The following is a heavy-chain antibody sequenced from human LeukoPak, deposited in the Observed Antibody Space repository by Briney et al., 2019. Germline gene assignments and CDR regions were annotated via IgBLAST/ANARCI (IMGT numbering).Heavy chain of an antibody. J-gene: IGHJ4*02. CDR3: AKDLGRTYYYDSSGYHPLDY. D-gene: IGHD3-22*01. CDR1: GFTFSSYG. CDR2: ISYDGSNK. Sequence: GGSLRLSCAASGFTFSSYGMHWVRQAPGKGLEWVAVISYDGSNKYYADSVKGRFTISRDNSKNTLYLQMNSLRAEDTAVYYCAKDLGRTYYYDSSGYHPLDYWGQGTLVTVSS. V-gene: IGHV3-30*18.